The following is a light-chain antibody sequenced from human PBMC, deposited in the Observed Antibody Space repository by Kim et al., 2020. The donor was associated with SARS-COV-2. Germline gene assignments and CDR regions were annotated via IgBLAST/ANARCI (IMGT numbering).Light chain of an antibody. J-gene: IGLJ3*02. CDR1: SSDVGGYNY. CDR2: DVS. V-gene: IGLV2-11*01. Sequence: GQSVTISCTGTSSDVGGYNYVSWYQQHPGKAPKHMIYDVSKRPSGVPDRFSGSKSGNTASLTISGLQAEDEADYYCCSYAGNYTWVFGGGTQLTVL. CDR3: CSYAGNYTWV.